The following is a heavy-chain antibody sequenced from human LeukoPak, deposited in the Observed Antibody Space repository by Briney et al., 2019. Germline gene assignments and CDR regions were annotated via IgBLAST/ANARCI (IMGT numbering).Heavy chain of an antibody. D-gene: IGHD5-24*01. CDR2: IYYSGST. CDR1: GGSISSSSYY. CDR3: ARHDTEKEMATISFDY. V-gene: IGHV4-39*01. J-gene: IGHJ4*02. Sequence: SETLSLTCTVSGGSISSSSYYWGWIRQPPGKGLEWIGSIYYSGSTYYNPSLKSRVTISVDTSENQFSLKLSSVTAADTAVYYCARHDTEKEMATISFDYWGQGTLVTVSS.